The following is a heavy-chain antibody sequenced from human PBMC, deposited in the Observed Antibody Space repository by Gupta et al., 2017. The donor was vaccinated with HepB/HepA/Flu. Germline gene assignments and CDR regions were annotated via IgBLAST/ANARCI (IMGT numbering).Heavy chain of an antibody. CDR3: ARDPMTGPYYFDY. CDR2: ISDDGSNK. D-gene: IGHD1-14*01. V-gene: IGHV3-30-3*01. J-gene: IGHJ4*02. Sequence: QVQLVESGGGVVQPGRSLRLSCAASGFTFSSYAMHWVRQAPGKGLEWVAVISDDGSNKYYADYVKGRFTISRDNSKNTLYLQMNSLRAEDTAGDYCARDPMTGPYYFDYWGQGTLVTVSS. CDR1: GFTFSSYA.